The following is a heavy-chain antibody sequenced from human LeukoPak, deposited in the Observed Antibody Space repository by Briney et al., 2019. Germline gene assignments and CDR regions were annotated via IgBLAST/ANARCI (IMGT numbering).Heavy chain of an antibody. Sequence: SETLSLTCTVSGGSISSYYWSWIRQPPGKGLEWIGYIYYSGSTNYNPSLKSRVTISVDTSKNQFSLKLSSVTAADTAVYYCARGWTSRIEGPDFQHWGQGTLVTVSS. V-gene: IGHV4-59*01. J-gene: IGHJ1*01. D-gene: IGHD3/OR15-3a*01. CDR3: ARGWTSRIEGPDFQH. CDR1: GGSISSYY. CDR2: IYYSGST.